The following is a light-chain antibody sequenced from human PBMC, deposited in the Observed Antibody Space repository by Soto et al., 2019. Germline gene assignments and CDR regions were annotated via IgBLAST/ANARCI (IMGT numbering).Light chain of an antibody. J-gene: IGLJ2*01. CDR1: SVHSSYA. V-gene: IGLV4-69*01. CDR3: QTWGTGIQV. Sequence: QPVLTQSPSASASLGASVKLTCTLSSVHSSYAIAWHQQHPEKGPRYLMKLNSAGSHSKGDGIPDRFSGSSSGAERYLTISSLQSEDEADYYCQTWGTGIQVFGGGTKVTVL. CDR2: LNSAGSH.